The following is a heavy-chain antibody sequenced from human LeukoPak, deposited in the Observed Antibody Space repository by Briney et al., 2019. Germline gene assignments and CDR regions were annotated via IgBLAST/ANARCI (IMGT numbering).Heavy chain of an antibody. Sequence: SETLSLTCAVYGGSFSGYYWSWIRQPPGKGLEWIGEINHSGSTNYNPSLKSRVTISVDTSKNQFSLKLSSVTAADTAVYYCARHRRQWLVAGGHFDYWGQGTLVTVSS. CDR2: INHSGST. CDR1: GGSFSGYY. V-gene: IGHV4-34*01. CDR3: ARHRRQWLVAGGHFDY. D-gene: IGHD6-19*01. J-gene: IGHJ4*02.